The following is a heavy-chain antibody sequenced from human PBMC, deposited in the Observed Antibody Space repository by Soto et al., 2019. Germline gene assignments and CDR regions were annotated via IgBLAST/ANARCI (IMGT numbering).Heavy chain of an antibody. CDR3: GSSSKWGGSWPHCYSGMDV. CDR2: ISYDGTNK. D-gene: IGHD6-13*01. Sequence: QVQLVESGGGVVQPGRSRRLSCAASGFTFRSYAMHWVRQAPGKGLEWVAVISYDGTNKYFADSVKGRFTISRDNSKNTLYLQMNTLRAEDTAVYYCGSSSKWGGSWPHCYSGMDVWGQGTTVTVSS. J-gene: IGHJ6*02. V-gene: IGHV3-30-3*01. CDR1: GFTFRSYA.